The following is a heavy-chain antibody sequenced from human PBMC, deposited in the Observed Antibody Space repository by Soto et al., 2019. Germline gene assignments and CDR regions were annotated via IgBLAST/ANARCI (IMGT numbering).Heavy chain of an antibody. CDR3: ARDGPMVRGVITGVVDY. J-gene: IGHJ4*02. CDR1: GFTFSSYG. CDR2: IWYDGSNK. V-gene: IGHV3-33*01. Sequence: QVQLVESGGGVVQPGRSLRLSCAASGFTFSSYGMHWVRQAPGKGLEWVAVIWYDGSNKYYADSVKGRFTISRDNSKKTLYLQMISLRAEDTAVYYCARDGPMVRGVITGVVDYWGQGTLVTVSS. D-gene: IGHD3-10*01.